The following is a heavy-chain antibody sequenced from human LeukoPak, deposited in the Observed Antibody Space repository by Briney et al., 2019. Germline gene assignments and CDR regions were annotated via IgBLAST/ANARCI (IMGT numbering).Heavy chain of an antibody. J-gene: IGHJ3*02. CDR1: RFTFSTST. D-gene: IGHD2/OR15-2a*01. Sequence: QRGVSMRLSCPASRFTFSTSTETWHRQSRGKGLEWLSFISGGSSTIYYADSVKGRFTISRDDAKNSLFLQMNSLREEDTAVYYCAFRGFDIWGQGTMVTVSP. CDR2: ISGGSSTI. V-gene: IGHV3-48*02. CDR3: AFRGFDI.